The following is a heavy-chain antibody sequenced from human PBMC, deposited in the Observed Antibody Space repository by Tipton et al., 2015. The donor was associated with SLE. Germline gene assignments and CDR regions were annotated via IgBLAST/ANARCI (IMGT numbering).Heavy chain of an antibody. V-gene: IGHV4-39*07. CDR1: GGSLSSSYY. J-gene: IGHJ4*02. D-gene: IGHD2-2*01. Sequence: TLSLTCTVSGGSLSSSYYWGWIRQSPGKGLEWIGSFSYTGGTYYNPSLKSRVTISVDMSKNQFSLKLTSVTAADTAVYYCATSPLTLWGQGTLVTVSS. CDR2: FSYTGGT. CDR3: ATSPLTL.